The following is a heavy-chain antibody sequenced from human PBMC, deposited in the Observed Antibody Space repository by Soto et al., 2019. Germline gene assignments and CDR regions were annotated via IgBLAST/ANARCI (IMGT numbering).Heavy chain of an antibody. V-gene: IGHV4-59*01. J-gene: IGHJ4*02. CDR1: GTSISSYY. D-gene: IGHD2-8*01. CDR2: IHYSVTT. Sequence: SETLSLTCTVSGTSISSYYWSWIRQPPGKGLEWIANIHYSVTTNYNPSLASRVTLSVDTSKNQFSLKMTSVTAADRAMYFCARYNSYAIDYWGRGTLAKVS. CDR3: ARYNSYAIDY.